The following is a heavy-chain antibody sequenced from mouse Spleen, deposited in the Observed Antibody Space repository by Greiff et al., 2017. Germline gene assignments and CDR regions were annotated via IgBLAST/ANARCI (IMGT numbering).Heavy chain of an antibody. D-gene: IGHD3-2*02. J-gene: IGHJ3*01. Sequence: VQLQQSGPELVKPGASVKISCKASGYTFTDYYMNWVKQSHGKSLEWIGDINPNNGGTSYNQKFKGKATLTVDKSSSTAYMELRSLTSEDSAVYYCARRSSGYLWFAYWGQGTLVTVSA. CDR3: ARRSSGYLWFAY. CDR2: INPNNGGT. V-gene: IGHV1-26*01. CDR1: GYTFTDYY.